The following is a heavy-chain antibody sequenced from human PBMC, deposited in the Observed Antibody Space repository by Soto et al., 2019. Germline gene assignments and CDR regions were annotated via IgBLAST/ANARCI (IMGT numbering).Heavy chain of an antibody. CDR3: ARAEWYYDFWSGYSRPQYYFDY. D-gene: IGHD3-3*01. CDR1: GYTFTGYY. V-gene: IGHV1-2*04. J-gene: IGHJ4*02. Sequence: ASVKVSCKASGYTFTGYYMHWVRQAPGQGLEWMGWINPNSGGTNYAQKFQGWVTMTRDTSISTAYMELSRLRSDDTAVYYCARAEWYYDFWSGYSRPQYYFDYWGQGTLVTVSS. CDR2: INPNSGGT.